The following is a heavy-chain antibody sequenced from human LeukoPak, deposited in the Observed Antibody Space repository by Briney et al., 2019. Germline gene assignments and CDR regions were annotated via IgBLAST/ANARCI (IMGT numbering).Heavy chain of an antibody. V-gene: IGHV3-30*02. Sequence: GGSLRLSCAASGFTFSNYDMHWVRQAPGKGLEWVAFIRYDGGDKYYVDSVKGRFTISRDNSRNILYLQMNSLTAEDTAVYYCAKNRVGHNYADAFEIWGRGTMVRVCS. J-gene: IGHJ3*02. CDR1: GFTFSNYD. CDR2: IRYDGGDK. D-gene: IGHD5-24*01. CDR3: AKNRVGHNYADAFEI.